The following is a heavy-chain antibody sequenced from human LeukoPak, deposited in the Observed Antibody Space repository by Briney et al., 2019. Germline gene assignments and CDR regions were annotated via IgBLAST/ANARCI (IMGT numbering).Heavy chain of an antibody. Sequence: PGGSLRLSCAASGFTFSSYAMSWVRQAPGKGLEWVSAITGRGASTYYADSVKGRFFISRDNFKNTLYLQMNSLRAEDTAVYYCAKPPYGSGSDYNILSFDYWGQGTLVTVSS. V-gene: IGHV3-23*01. J-gene: IGHJ4*02. CDR1: GFTFSSYA. CDR2: ITGRGAST. D-gene: IGHD3-10*01. CDR3: AKPPYGSGSDYNILSFDY.